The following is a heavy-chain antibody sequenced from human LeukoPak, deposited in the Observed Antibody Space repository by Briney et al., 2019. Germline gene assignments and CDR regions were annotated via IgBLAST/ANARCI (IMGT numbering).Heavy chain of an antibody. J-gene: IGHJ5*02. D-gene: IGHD1-1*01. CDR2: IYHSGGT. V-gene: IGHV4-4*02. Sequence: PSETLSLTCAVSGGSISSSNWWSWVRQPPGKGLECIGEIYHSGGTNYNPSLKSRVTISVDKSKNQFSLKLSSVTAADTAVYYCARAVQLERRWWFDPWGQGTLVTVSS. CDR1: GGSISSSNW. CDR3: ARAVQLERRWWFDP.